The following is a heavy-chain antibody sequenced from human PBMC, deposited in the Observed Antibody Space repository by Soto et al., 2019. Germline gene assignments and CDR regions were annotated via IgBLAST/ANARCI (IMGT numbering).Heavy chain of an antibody. V-gene: IGHV3-11*05. J-gene: IGHJ6*02. CDR3: SRELDGMDV. CDR1: GITFSDYY. Sequence: QVQLVESGGGLVKPGGSLRLSCAASGITFSDYYMSWIRQAPGKGLEWVSYISSSGHYTEHADSGRGRFTTSRDNARNSLYLQMNSLRVEDTVVYYCSRELDGMDVWGQGTTVTVSS. CDR2: ISSSGHYT.